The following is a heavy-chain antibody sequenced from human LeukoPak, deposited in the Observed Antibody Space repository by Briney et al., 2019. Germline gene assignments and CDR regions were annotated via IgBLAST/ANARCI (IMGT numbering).Heavy chain of an antibody. J-gene: IGHJ4*02. CDR3: ARDLKYYDSSGFDY. CDR2: IRSSSSYI. CDR1: GFTFSSYS. D-gene: IGHD3-22*01. Sequence: GGSLRLSCATSGFTFSSYSMNWVRQAPGKGLEWVSCIRSSSSYIYYTDSVKGRFTISRDNAKNSLTLQMNSLRAEDTAVYYCARDLKYYDSSGFDYWGQGTLVTVSS. V-gene: IGHV3-21*01.